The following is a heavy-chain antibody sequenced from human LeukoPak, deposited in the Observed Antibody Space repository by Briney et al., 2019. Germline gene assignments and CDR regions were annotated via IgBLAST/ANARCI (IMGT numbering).Heavy chain of an antibody. CDR2: IYYSGST. V-gene: IGHV4-59*01. D-gene: IGHD5-18*01. CDR3: ARVRYSYGYRAHFDY. CDR1: GGSISSYY. Sequence: SETLSLTCTVSGGSISSYYWSWIRQPLGKGLEWIGYIYYSGSTNYNPSLKSRVTISVDTSKNQFSLKLSSVTAADTAVYYCARVRYSYGYRAHFDYWGQGTLVTVSS. J-gene: IGHJ4*02.